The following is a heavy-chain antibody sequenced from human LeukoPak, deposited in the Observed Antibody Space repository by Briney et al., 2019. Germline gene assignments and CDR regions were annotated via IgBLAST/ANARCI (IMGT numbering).Heavy chain of an antibody. CDR1: GYTFTSYD. V-gene: IGHV1-8*01. Sequence: ASVKVSCKASGYTFTSYDINWGRQAAGQGLEWMGWMNPNSGNTGYAQKFQGRVTMTRNTSISTAYMELSSLRSEDTAVYYCARVDRGNSWFPLDYWGQGTLVTVSS. CDR3: ARVDRGNSWFPLDY. CDR2: MNPNSGNT. D-gene: IGHD6-13*01. J-gene: IGHJ4*02.